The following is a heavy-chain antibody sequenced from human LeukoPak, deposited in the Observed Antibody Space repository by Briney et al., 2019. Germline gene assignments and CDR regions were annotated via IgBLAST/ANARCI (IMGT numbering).Heavy chain of an antibody. J-gene: IGHJ4*02. CDR1: GFTFNNYG. CDR3: AKESPHYDY. Sequence: GGSLRLSCAASGFTFNNYGMHWVRQAPGKGLEWVSVISGNSISTYYADSVKGRFTISRDNSKNTLYLQMNSLRAEDTAVYYCAKESPHYDYWGQGTLVTVSS. V-gene: IGHV3-NL1*01. CDR2: ISGNSIST.